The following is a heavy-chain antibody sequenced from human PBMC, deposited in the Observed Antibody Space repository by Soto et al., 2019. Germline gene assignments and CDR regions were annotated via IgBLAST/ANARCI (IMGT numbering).Heavy chain of an antibody. CDR3: AKNQERELPRVIDF. J-gene: IGHJ4*02. CDR2: MSGSSSTT. V-gene: IGHV3-23*01. Sequence: GGSLRLSCAASGFTFSSAWISWVRQAPGKGLEWVSSMSGSSSTTYYADSVRGRFTISRDRSKNTLYLQMSSLRAEDTALYYCAKNQERELPRVIDFWGQGTLVTVSS. CDR1: GFTFSSAW. D-gene: IGHD1-7*01.